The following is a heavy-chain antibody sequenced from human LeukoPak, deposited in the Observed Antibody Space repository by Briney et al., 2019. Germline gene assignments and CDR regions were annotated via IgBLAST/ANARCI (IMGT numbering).Heavy chain of an antibody. V-gene: IGHV5-51*01. J-gene: IGHJ6*02. CDR3: ARRDGYCSSTSCYADYFYGMDV. Sequence: GESLKISCKGSGYSFTSYWIGWVRQMPGKGLEWMGIIYPGDSDTTYSPSFQGQVTISADKSISTAYLQWSSLKASDTAMYYCARRDGYCSSTSCYADYFYGMDVWGQGTTVTVSS. CDR2: IYPGDSDT. CDR1: GYSFTSYW. D-gene: IGHD2-2*01.